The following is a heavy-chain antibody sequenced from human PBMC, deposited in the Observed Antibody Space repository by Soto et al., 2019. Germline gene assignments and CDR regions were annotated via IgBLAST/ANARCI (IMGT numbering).Heavy chain of an antibody. CDR2: ITNSGAGK. J-gene: IGHJ4*01. CDR3: TKPAVAASAYYDFDY. V-gene: IGHV3-23*01. D-gene: IGHD6-19*01. CDR1: GFLFSSYA. Sequence: PRGSLRLSCAASGFLFSSYAMTRVRQATGRGLDWVSGITNSGAGKYYSASMKGRFTISRDNSKSTLYLQMXGMRAEDTSVYYCTKPAVAASAYYDFDYWGHGTRVTVYS.